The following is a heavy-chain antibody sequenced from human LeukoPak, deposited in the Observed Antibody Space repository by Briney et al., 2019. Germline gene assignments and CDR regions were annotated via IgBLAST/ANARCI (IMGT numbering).Heavy chain of an antibody. CDR2: INPNSGGT. D-gene: IGHD6-19*01. J-gene: IGHJ6*02. CDR3: AREQWGRNYYYNGMDV. V-gene: IGHV1-2*04. Sequence: ASVKVSCKASGYTFTGYYMHWVRQAPGQGLEWMGWINPNSGGTNYAQRFQGWVTMTRDTSISTAYMELSRLRSDDTAVYYCAREQWGRNYYYNGMDVWGQGTTVTVSS. CDR1: GYTFTGYY.